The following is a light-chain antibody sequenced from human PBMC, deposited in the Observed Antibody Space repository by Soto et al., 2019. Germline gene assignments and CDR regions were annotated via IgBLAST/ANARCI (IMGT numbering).Light chain of an antibody. CDR3: SSYTSKNTRV. J-gene: IGLJ3*02. CDR1: SSDVGGYNY. Sequence: QSALTQPASVYGSPGQSITISCTGTSSDVGGYNYVSWYQQHPGKAPKLMIYEVSHRPAGVSNRVSGSKSANTASLTISGLQAEDEADYYCSSYTSKNTRVFGGGTKLTV. CDR2: EVS. V-gene: IGLV2-14*01.